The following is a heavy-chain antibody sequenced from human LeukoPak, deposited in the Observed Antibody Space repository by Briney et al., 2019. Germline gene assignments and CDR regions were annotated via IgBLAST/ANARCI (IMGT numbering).Heavy chain of an antibody. Sequence: GGSLRLSCAASGFTFSNAWMNWVRQAPGKGLEWVGCIKSKTDGGTTDYAAPVKGRFTISRDDSKNTLYLQMNSLKTEDTAVYYCTTLYYYDSSVDDYWGQGTLVTVSS. J-gene: IGHJ4*02. D-gene: IGHD3-22*01. V-gene: IGHV3-15*01. CDR1: GFTFSNAW. CDR2: IKSKTDGGTT. CDR3: TTLYYYDSSVDDY.